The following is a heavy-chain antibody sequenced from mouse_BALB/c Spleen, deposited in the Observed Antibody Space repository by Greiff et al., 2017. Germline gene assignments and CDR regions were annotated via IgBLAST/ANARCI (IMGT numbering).Heavy chain of an antibody. D-gene: IGHD4-1*01. CDR2: ISSGGSST. V-gene: IGHV5-9-4*01. CDR1: GFTFSSYA. J-gene: IGHJ3*01. CDR3: ARDPELRRGFAY. Sequence: EVKLVESGGGLVKPGGSLKLSCAASGFTFSSYAMSWVRQSPEKRLEWVAEISSGGSSTYYPDTVTGRFTISRDNAKNTLYLEMSSLRSEDTAMYYYARDPELRRGFAYWGQGTLVTVSA.